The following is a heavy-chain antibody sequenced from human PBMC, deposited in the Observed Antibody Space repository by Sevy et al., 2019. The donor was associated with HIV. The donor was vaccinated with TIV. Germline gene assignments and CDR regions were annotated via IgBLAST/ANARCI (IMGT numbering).Heavy chain of an antibody. CDR3: TRDLRWPARLFSASTAGFDF. Sequence: GGSLRLSCAASGFTFSNYWMHWVRQPPGKGLVWVSRINKDGSDAVYADSVKGRFTISRDKAKNTLSLQMDNLRVDDGVIYYCTRDLRWPARLFSASTAGFDFWSQGTLVTVSS. CDR1: GFTFSNYW. D-gene: IGHD1-26*01. CDR2: INKDGSDA. V-gene: IGHV3-74*01. J-gene: IGHJ4*02.